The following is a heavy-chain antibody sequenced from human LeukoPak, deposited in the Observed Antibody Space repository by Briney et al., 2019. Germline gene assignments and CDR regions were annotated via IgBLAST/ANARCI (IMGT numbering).Heavy chain of an antibody. V-gene: IGHV1-2*02. CDR3: AREYILTRYYGDF. CDR2: VNHKSGAA. Sequence: ASVKVSCKTSGYSVNAYNMHWVRQAPGQGLEWMGWVNHKSGAANYAQKFQGRVSMTWDMSISTAYMELRRLRSGDTAVYYCAREYILTRYYGDFWGQGTLVTVSS. D-gene: IGHD3-9*01. J-gene: IGHJ4*02. CDR1: GYSVNAYN.